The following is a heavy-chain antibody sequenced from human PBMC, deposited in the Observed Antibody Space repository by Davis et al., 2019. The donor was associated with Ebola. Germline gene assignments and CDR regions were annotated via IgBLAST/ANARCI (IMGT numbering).Heavy chain of an antibody. CDR2: ISGGGSSI. D-gene: IGHD2-21*02. CDR1: GVSFSNYW. Sequence: GESLKISCAASGVSFSNYWTHWVRQAPGKGLVWVSRISGGGSSISYADSVKGRFTISRDNAKSTLYLQMNSLRAEDTAVYYCARGSSNIVVVTAILGFDPWGQGTLVTVSS. V-gene: IGHV3-74*01. J-gene: IGHJ5*02. CDR3: ARGSSNIVVVTAILGFDP.